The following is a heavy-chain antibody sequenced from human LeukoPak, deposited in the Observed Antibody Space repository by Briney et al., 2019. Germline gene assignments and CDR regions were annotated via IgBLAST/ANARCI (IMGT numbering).Heavy chain of an antibody. CDR3: ARDQIQQLVMEDYYYYYGMDV. J-gene: IGHJ6*02. D-gene: IGHD6-13*01. V-gene: IGHV4-31*03. CDR2: IYYSGST. Sequence: SQTLSLTCTVSGGSISSGGYYWSWIRQHPGTGLEWIGYIYYSGSTYYNPSLKSRVTISVDTSKNQFSLKLSSVTAADTAVYYCARDQIQQLVMEDYYYYYGMDVWGQGTTVTVSS. CDR1: GGSISSGGYY.